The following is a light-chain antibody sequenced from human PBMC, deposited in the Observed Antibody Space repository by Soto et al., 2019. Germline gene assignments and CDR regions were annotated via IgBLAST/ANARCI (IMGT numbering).Light chain of an antibody. CDR2: GAS. CDR3: QQYGSSRWT. CDR1: QSVSSSY. V-gene: IGKV3-20*01. Sequence: ERATLSCSASQSVSSSYLAWYQQKPGQAPRLLIYGASSRATGIPDRFSGSGSGTDFTLTISRLEPEDFAVYYCQQYGSSRWTFGQGTKVDIK. J-gene: IGKJ1*01.